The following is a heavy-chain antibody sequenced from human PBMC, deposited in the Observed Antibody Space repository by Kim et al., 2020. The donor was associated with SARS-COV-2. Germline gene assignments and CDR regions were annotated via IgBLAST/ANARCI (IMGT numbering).Heavy chain of an antibody. J-gene: IGHJ6*02. CDR3: ARYAPLNMVRGVIITRGGMDV. CDR1: GFTFSDYY. Sequence: GGSLRLSCAASGFTFSDYYMSWIRQAPGKGLEWVSYISSSSSYTNYADSVKGRFTISRDNAKNSLYLQMNSLRAEDTAVYYCARYAPLNMVRGVIITRGGMDVWGQGTTVTVSS. CDR2: ISSSSSYT. D-gene: IGHD3-10*01. V-gene: IGHV3-11*03.